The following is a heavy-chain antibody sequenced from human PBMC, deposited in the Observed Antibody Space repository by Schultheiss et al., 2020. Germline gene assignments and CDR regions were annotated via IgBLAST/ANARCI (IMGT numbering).Heavy chain of an antibody. CDR1: GFTFNNAW. J-gene: IGHJ4*02. D-gene: IGHD2-2*01. CDR2: IQSTTDGGTP. Sequence: GGSLRLSCAASGFTFNNAWMSWVRQAPGKGLEWVGRIQSTTDGGTPDYAAPVRGRFTISRDDSKNTLYLQMNSLKTEDTAVYYCTTGTWANFDHWGQGTLVTVSS. CDR3: TTGTWANFDH. V-gene: IGHV3-15*01.